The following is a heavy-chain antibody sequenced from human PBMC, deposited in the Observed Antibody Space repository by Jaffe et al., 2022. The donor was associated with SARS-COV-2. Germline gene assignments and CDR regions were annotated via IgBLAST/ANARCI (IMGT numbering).Heavy chain of an antibody. CDR2: IKQDGSEK. V-gene: IGHV3-7*01. CDR3: ATERGGFSGYGQPFDF. Sequence: EVQLVESGGGLVQPGGSLRLSCTASGFTFSNYWMNWVRQAPGKGPEWVASIKQDGSEKYYVDSVKGRFTISRDNAKNSLFLQMNGLRAEDTAIYYCATERGGFSGYGQPFDFWGQGTMVTVSS. CDR1: GFTFSNYW. J-gene: IGHJ3*01. D-gene: IGHD5-12*01.